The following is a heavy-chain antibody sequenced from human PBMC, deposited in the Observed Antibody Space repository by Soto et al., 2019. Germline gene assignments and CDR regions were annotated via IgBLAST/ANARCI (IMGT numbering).Heavy chain of an antibody. D-gene: IGHD3-16*01. CDR2: ISNSGSSR. CDR3: AKDHWGSY. V-gene: IGHV3-23*01. CDR1: GFTFSTYA. Sequence: XVSLRLSCAASGFTFSTYAMSWVRQAPGKGLEWVSAISNSGSSRYYADSVKGRFTISRDNSKSTLFLLMNSLRAEDTAVYYCAKDHWGSYSGQGTLVTVSS. J-gene: IGHJ4*02.